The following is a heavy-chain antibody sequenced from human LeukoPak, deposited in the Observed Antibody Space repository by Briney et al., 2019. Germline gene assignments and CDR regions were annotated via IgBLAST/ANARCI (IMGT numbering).Heavy chain of an antibody. CDR1: GGSIGSYY. Sequence: SETLSLTCTVSGGSIGSYYWSWIRQPAGKGLEWIGRIYTSGSTNYNPSLKSRVTMSVDTSKNQFSLKLSSVTAADTAVYYCARHSSTVTHGDWFDPWGQGTLVTVSS. V-gene: IGHV4-4*07. D-gene: IGHD4-17*01. J-gene: IGHJ5*02. CDR2: IYTSGST. CDR3: ARHSSTVTHGDWFDP.